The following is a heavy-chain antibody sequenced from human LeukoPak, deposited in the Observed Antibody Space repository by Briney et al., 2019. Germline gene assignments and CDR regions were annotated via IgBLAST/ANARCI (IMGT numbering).Heavy chain of an antibody. CDR2: IYYSGST. J-gene: IGHJ4*02. CDR3: ARGSIAAAGPIDY. Sequence: SETLSLTCTVSGGSISSSSYYWGWIRQPPGKGLEWIGSIYYSGSTYYNPSLKSRVTISVDTSKNQFSLKLSSVTAAGTAVYYCARGSIAAAGPIDYWGQGTLVTVSS. CDR1: GGSISSSSYY. V-gene: IGHV4-39*07. D-gene: IGHD6-13*01.